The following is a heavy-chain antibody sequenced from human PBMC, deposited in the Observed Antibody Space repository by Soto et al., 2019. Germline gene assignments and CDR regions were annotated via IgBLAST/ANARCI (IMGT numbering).Heavy chain of an antibody. D-gene: IGHD6-13*01. Sequence: QVQLVQSGAELKKPGASVKVSCKASGYTFTNYGISWVRQAPGQGLEWMGWINTYHGNTKYAQKLQGRVTMTKDTSTSTAYMELPSLRSDDTAEYYCARSPGYSASWGYFYYGMKIWGQGTTVIVSS. V-gene: IGHV1-18*01. J-gene: IGHJ6*02. CDR1: GYTFTNYG. CDR3: ARSPGYSASWGYFYYGMKI. CDR2: INTYHGNT.